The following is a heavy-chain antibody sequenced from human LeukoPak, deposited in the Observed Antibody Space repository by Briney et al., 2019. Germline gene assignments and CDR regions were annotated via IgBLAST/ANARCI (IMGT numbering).Heavy chain of an antibody. J-gene: IGHJ4*02. V-gene: IGHV3-23*01. CDR1: GFTFSSYA. D-gene: IGHD6-13*01. CDR2: ISCSGGST. Sequence: PGGSLRLSCAASGFTFSSYAMSWVRQAPGKGLEWVSAISCSGGSTYYADSVKGRFTISRDNSKNTLYLQMNSLRAEDTAVYYCAKTLGSSGRNFDYWGQGTLVTVSS. CDR3: AKTLGSSGRNFDY.